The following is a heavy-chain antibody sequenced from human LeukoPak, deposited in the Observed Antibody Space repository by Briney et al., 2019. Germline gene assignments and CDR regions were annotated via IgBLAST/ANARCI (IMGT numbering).Heavy chain of an antibody. J-gene: IGHJ4*02. D-gene: IGHD1-26*01. CDR1: GYSISSGYY. V-gene: IGHV4-38-2*02. CDR2: FYDSGNT. CDR3: ARGTQVRRSGIDY. Sequence: PSETLSLTCTVSGYSISSGYYWGWIRQPPGKGLEWIGSFYDSGNTNYNPSLKSRVTMSVDTSKNQFSLKLTSVTAADTAVYYCARGTQVRRSGIDYWGQGTLVTVSS.